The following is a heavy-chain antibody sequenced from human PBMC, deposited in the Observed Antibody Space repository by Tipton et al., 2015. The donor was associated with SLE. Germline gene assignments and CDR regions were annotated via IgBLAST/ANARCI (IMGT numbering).Heavy chain of an antibody. CDR3: ARSPLGADPRFLDGFDI. CDR2: ISGSGGRT. J-gene: IGHJ3*02. Sequence: GLVKPSGTLSLTCTVSGGSISRMNWWSWVRQPPGKGLEWVSGISGSGGRTYYADSVKGRFTISRDNAKNSLYLQMNSLRAEDTALYYCARSPLGADPRFLDGFDIWGQGTMVTVSS. V-gene: IGHV3-23*01. D-gene: IGHD3-3*01. CDR1: GGSISRM.